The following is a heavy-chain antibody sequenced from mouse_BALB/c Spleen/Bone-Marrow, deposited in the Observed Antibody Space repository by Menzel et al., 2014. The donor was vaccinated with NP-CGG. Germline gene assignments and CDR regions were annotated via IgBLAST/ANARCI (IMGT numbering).Heavy chain of an antibody. V-gene: IGHV5-6*01. D-gene: IGHD4-1*01. J-gene: IGHJ4*01. CDR3: TRQGNWDHYAMDY. CDR1: GFTFSTYG. Sequence: EVKVVESGGDLVKPGGSLKLSCAASGFTFSTYGMSWVRQTPDKRLEWVATISSGGGYTYYPDSVRGRFTISRDNAKNTLYLQMSSLKSEDTAMYYCTRQGNWDHYAMDYRGQGTSVTVSS. CDR2: ISSGGGYT.